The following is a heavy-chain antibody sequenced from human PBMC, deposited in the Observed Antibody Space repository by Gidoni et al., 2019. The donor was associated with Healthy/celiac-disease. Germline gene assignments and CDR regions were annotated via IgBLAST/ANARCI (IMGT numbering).Heavy chain of an antibody. CDR1: GFTFSSSA. D-gene: IGHD3-3*01. Sequence: EVQLVESGGGWVQPGGSLRLSCAASGFTFSSSALSWVRQAPGKGLEWVAAISGSGGSTYYADSVKGRFTISRDNSKNTLYLQMNSLRAEDTAVYYCAKSGSIFGVVILHDAFDIWGQGTMVTVSS. V-gene: IGHV3-23*04. CDR2: ISGSGGST. J-gene: IGHJ3*02. CDR3: AKSGSIFGVVILHDAFDI.